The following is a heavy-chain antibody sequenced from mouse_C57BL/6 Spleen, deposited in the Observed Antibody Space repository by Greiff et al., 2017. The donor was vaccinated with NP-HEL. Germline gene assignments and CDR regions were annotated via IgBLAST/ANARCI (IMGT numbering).Heavy chain of an antibody. CDR2: ISDGGSYT. Sequence: EVKLVESGGGLVKPGGSLKLSCAASGFTFSSYAMSWVRQTPEKRLEWVATISDGGSYTYYPDNVKGRFTISRDNAKNHLYLQMSHLKSEDTAMYYCAREDGSILCAYWGQGTLVTVSA. V-gene: IGHV5-4*01. J-gene: IGHJ3*01. CDR1: GFTFSSYA. D-gene: IGHD2-3*01. CDR3: AREDGSILCAY.